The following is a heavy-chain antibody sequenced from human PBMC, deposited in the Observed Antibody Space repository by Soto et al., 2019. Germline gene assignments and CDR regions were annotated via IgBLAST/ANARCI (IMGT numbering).Heavy chain of an antibody. Sequence: QVQFVQSEAEVKKPGASVRLSCKPSGYSLPDYSIQWVRQAAGQGIQWLGWIHPVTGYTESSQRFQGRLTLTMDNSATTFYMDLPSLTSEDTAVYFCTRDLNGGNPFDYWGQGTLVTVSS. CDR2: IHPVTGYT. CDR1: GYSLPDYS. D-gene: IGHD2-8*01. V-gene: IGHV1-3*01. J-gene: IGHJ4*02. CDR3: TRDLNGGNPFDY.